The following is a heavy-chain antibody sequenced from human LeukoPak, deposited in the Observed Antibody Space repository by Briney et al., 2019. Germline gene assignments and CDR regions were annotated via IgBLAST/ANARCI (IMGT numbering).Heavy chain of an antibody. CDR2: IYYSGST. V-gene: IGHV4-59*01. Sequence: SETLSLTCTVSGGSISSYYWSWIRQPPGKGLEWIGYIYYSGSTNYNPSLKSRVTISVDTSKNQFSLKLSSVTAADTAVYYCARGSSSWPESAYWGQGTLVTVSS. CDR3: ARGSSSWPESAY. CDR1: GGSISSYY. J-gene: IGHJ4*02. D-gene: IGHD6-13*01.